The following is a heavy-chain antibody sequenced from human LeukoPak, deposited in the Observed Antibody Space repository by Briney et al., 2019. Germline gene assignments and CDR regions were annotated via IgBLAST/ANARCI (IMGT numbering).Heavy chain of an antibody. CDR1: GYTFTSYY. CDR3: ARAPRGAFDI. J-gene: IGHJ3*02. CDR2: INPSGGST. V-gene: IGHV1-46*01. Sequence: GGPVKVSCKASGYTFTSYYMHWVRQAPGQGLEWMGIINPSGGSTSYAQKFQGRVTMTRDMSISTAYMELSRLRSDDTAVYYCARAPRGAFDIWGQGTMATVSS.